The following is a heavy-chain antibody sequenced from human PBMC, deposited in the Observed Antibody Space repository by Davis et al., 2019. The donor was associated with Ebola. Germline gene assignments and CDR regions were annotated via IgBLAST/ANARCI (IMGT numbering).Heavy chain of an antibody. CDR3: AKDRDTAMVTGGVYYYYYGMDV. D-gene: IGHD5-18*01. Sequence: GESLKISCAASGFTFSDFYMSWIRQAPGKGLEWISYISRSANTIYYGDSVKGRFTISRDNAKNSLYLQMNSLRAEDTAVYYCAKDRDTAMVTGGVYYYYYGMDVWGQGTTVTVSS. J-gene: IGHJ6*02. CDR1: GFTFSDFY. CDR2: ISRSANTI. V-gene: IGHV3-11*04.